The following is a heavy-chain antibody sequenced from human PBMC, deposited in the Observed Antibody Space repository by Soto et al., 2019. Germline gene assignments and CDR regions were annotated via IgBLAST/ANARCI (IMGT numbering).Heavy chain of an antibody. CDR2: ISSSSSYI. CDR1: GFTFSSYS. J-gene: IGHJ4*02. Sequence: GGSLRLSCAASGFTFSSYSMNWVRQAPGKGLEWVSSISSSSSYIYYADSVKGRFTISRDNAKNSLYLQMNSLRAEDTAVYYCARGGLDYIWGSYRFPFDYWGQGTLVTVSS. V-gene: IGHV3-21*01. D-gene: IGHD3-16*02. CDR3: ARGGLDYIWGSYRFPFDY.